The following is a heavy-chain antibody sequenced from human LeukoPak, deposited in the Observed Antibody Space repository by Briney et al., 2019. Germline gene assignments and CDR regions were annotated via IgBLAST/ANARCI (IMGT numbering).Heavy chain of an antibody. D-gene: IGHD6-19*01. CDR3: ARDRSGWSFDY. V-gene: IGHV3-30-3*01. CDR2: ISYDGSNK. J-gene: IGHJ4*02. CDR1: GFTFSSYA. Sequence: PGRSLRLSCAASGFTFSSYAMHWVRQAPGKGLEWVAVISYDGSNKYHADSVRGRFTISRDNAKNTLYLQVDSLRAEDTAVYYCARDRSGWSFDYWGQGTLVTVSS.